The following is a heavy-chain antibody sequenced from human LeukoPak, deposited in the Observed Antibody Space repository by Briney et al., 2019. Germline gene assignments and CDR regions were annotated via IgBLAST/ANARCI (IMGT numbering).Heavy chain of an antibody. CDR1: GGSISSYY. CDR2: IYHSGST. CDR3: ARDSSSSLFFDY. J-gene: IGHJ4*02. Sequence: SETLSLTCTVSGGSISSYYWTWIRQPPGKGLEWIGYIYHSGSTNYDPSLKSRVTIPVDTSKNQFSLKLSSVTAADTAVYYCARDSSSSLFFDYWGQGTLVTVSS. D-gene: IGHD6-6*01. V-gene: IGHV4-59*08.